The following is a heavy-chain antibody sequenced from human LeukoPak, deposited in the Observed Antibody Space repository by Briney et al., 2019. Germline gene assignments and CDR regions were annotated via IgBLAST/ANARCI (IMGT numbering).Heavy chain of an antibody. D-gene: IGHD3-3*01. Sequence: GGSLRLSCAASGFTFSTYAMHWVRQAPGKGLEWVAVISSDASNKYYADSVKGRFTISRDNSKNTLYLQMNSLGAEDTAVYYCASEDFWSHYFDYWGQGTLVTVSS. CDR1: GFTFSTYA. V-gene: IGHV3-30*03. CDR2: ISSDASNK. CDR3: ASEDFWSHYFDY. J-gene: IGHJ4*02.